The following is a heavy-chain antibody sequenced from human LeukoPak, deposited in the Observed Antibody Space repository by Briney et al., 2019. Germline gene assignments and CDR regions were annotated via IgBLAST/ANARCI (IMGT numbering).Heavy chain of an antibody. V-gene: IGHV3-7*03. CDR2: IKQDGSEK. CDR3: ARDRIVATI. Sequence: GGSLRLSCAASGFTLSSYWMSWVRQAPGKGLEWVANIKQDGSEKYYVDSVKGRFTISRDNAKNSLYLQMNSLRAEDTAVYYCARDRIVATIWGQGTLVTVSS. CDR1: GFTLSSYW. D-gene: IGHD5-12*01. J-gene: IGHJ4*02.